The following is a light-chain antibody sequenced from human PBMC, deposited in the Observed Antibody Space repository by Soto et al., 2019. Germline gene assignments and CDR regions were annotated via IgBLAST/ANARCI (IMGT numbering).Light chain of an antibody. CDR1: QDITRW. V-gene: IGKV1-12*01. J-gene: IGKJ4*01. Sequence: IHMTQPPTSLFASVGDKAPIPCLASQDITRWLAWYQQKPGTAPKLLIYGASSLQSGVPSRFSGSGSETDFTLTISSLQPEDSATYYCQQTNTCPLTFGGGTKVDI. CDR2: GAS. CDR3: QQTNTCPLT.